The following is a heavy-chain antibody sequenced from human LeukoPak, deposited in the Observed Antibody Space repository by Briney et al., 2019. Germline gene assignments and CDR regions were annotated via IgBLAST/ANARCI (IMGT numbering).Heavy chain of an antibody. D-gene: IGHD3-16*01. V-gene: IGHV4-61*02. CDR3: ASYTDAFDI. Sequence: PSQTLSLTCTVSGGSTSSGSYYWSWIRQPAGKGLEWIGRIYTSGSTNYNPSLKSRVTISVDTSKNQFSLKLSSVTAADTAVYYCASYTDAFDIWGQGTMVTVSS. J-gene: IGHJ3*02. CDR1: GGSTSSGSYY. CDR2: IYTSGST.